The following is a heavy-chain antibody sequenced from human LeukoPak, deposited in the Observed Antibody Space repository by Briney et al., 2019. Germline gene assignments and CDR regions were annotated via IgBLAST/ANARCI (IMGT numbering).Heavy chain of an antibody. CDR2: IYHSGST. J-gene: IGHJ4*02. CDR1: GGSISSSNW. V-gene: IGHV4-4*02. D-gene: IGHD3-22*01. Sequence: PSETLSLTSAVSGGSISSSNWWSWVRQPPGQGLEWIGEIYHSGSTNYNPSLKSRVTISVDKSKNQFSLKLSSVTAADTAVYYCVKDGYDSSGYNYFDYWGQGTLVTVSS. CDR3: VKDGYDSSGYNYFDY.